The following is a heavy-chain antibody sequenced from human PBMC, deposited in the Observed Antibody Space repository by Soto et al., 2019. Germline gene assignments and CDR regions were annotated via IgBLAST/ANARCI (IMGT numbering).Heavy chain of an antibody. D-gene: IGHD3-9*01. CDR3: ARDVGRDFVGHFDY. CDR2: LSYDGSNK. V-gene: IGHV3-30-3*01. CDR1: GFTFSSYA. Sequence: QVQLVESGGGVVQPGRSLRLSCAASGFTFSSYAMHWVRQAPGKGLEWVAVLSYDGSNKYYADSVKGRFTISSDNSKNTLYLQMNSLRAEDTAVYYCARDVGRDFVGHFDYWVQGTLVTVSS. J-gene: IGHJ4*02.